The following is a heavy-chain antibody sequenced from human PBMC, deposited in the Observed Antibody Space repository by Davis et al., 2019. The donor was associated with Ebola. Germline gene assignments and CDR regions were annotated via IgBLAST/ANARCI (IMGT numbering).Heavy chain of an antibody. J-gene: IGHJ6*02. Sequence: GGSLRLSCAASGFTFSSYAMSWVRQAPGKGLEWVSAISGSGGSTYYADSVKGRFTISRDNSKNTLYLQMNSLRAEDTAVYYCTKDNSIRDYDFWSGRYYYYGMDVWGQGTTVTVSS. CDR2: ISGSGGST. CDR3: TKDNSIRDYDFWSGRYYYYGMDV. V-gene: IGHV3-23*01. D-gene: IGHD3-3*01. CDR1: GFTFSSYA.